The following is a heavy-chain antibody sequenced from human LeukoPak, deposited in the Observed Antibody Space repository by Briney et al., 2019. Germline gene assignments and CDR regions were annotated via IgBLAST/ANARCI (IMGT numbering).Heavy chain of an antibody. D-gene: IGHD3/OR15-3a*01. Sequence: SETLSLTCSVSGGSISSHYWSWIRQPPGKGLEWIGYIYYSGSTNYNPSLKSRVTMSVDTSKNQFSLKLNSVTASDTALYFCARDAGTGWYFDLWGRGTLVTVSS. CDR2: IYYSGST. CDR3: ARDAGTGWYFDL. V-gene: IGHV4-59*11. CDR1: GGSISSHY. J-gene: IGHJ2*01.